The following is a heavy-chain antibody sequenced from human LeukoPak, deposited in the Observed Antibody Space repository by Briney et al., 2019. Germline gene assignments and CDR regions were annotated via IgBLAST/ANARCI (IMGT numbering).Heavy chain of an antibody. J-gene: IGHJ4*02. D-gene: IGHD3-10*01. V-gene: IGHV3-23*01. CDR1: GFTFVNYA. CDR2: ISGGGGTT. CDR3: AKESVWDGSGSFDY. Sequence: PGGSLRLSCTASGFTFVNYAMSWVRQAPGKGLEWVSAISGGGGTTYYADSVKGRFTISRDSPKNTLYLQMNSLRAEDTASYYCAKESVWDGSGSFDYWGQGTLVTVSS.